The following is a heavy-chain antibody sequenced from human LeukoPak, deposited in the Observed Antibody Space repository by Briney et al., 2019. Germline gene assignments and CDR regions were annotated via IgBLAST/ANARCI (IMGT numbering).Heavy chain of an antibody. CDR2: INPSRGST. CDR1: GYTFSSHY. Sequence: GASVKVSCKASGYTFSSHYMNWVRQAPGQGLEWKGIINPSRGSTSYAQQFQGRVTMTRDTSTNTVYMELSSLRSEDTAVYYCASGSYYYDSSGLDYWGQGTLVTVSS. V-gene: IGHV1-46*01. CDR3: ASGSYYYDSSGLDY. D-gene: IGHD3-22*01. J-gene: IGHJ4*02.